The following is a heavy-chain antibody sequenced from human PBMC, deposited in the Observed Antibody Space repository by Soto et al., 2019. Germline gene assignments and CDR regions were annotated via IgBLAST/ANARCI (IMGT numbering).Heavy chain of an antibody. Sequence: EVQLVESGGGLVKPGGSLRLSCAASGFIFSDYSINWVRQAPGKGLEWVSSISTSGSHIYYADSMKGRFTVSRDNAKNSLYLQMNSLGAEDTAVYYCARGITPVQREDQLDYWGQGTLVTVSS. CDR2: ISTSGSHI. CDR3: ARGITPVQREDQLDY. V-gene: IGHV3-21*01. CDR1: GFIFSDYS. J-gene: IGHJ4*02. D-gene: IGHD2-15*01.